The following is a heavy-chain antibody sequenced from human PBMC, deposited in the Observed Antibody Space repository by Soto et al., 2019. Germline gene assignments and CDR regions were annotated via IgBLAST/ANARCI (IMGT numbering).Heavy chain of an antibody. V-gene: IGHV4-59*01. CDR2: MYYSGGS. J-gene: IGHJ6*02. CDR3: ARGGYCNGSACHGAFYYFQYGMDV. D-gene: IGHD2-15*01. Sequence: SETLSLTCTVAGGSISYYYWSWIRQPPGKGLEWIGYMYYSGGSNYNPSLNSRVTISVDTSKNQFSRKLTSVTAADTAVYHCARGGYCNGSACHGAFYYFQYGMDVWGQGTTVTVSS. CDR1: GGSISYYY.